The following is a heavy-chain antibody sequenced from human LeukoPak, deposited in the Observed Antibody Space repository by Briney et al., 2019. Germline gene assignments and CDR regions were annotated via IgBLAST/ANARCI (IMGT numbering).Heavy chain of an antibody. CDR1: GYSISSGYY. J-gene: IGHJ3*02. Sequence: SETLSLTRAVSGYSISSGYYWGWIRQPPGKGLEWIGSIYHSGSTYYNPSLKSRVTISVDTSKNQFSLKLSSVTAADTAVYYCARRWYYYDSSGPRPRNAFDIWGQGTMVTVSS. V-gene: IGHV4-38-2*01. CDR2: IYHSGST. CDR3: ARRWYYYDSSGPRPRNAFDI. D-gene: IGHD3-22*01.